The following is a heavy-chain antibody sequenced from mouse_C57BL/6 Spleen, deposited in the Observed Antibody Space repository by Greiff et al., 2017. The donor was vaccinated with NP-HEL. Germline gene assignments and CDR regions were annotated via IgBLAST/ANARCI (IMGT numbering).Heavy chain of an antibody. CDR1: GFNIKDDY. V-gene: IGHV14-4*01. D-gene: IGHD3-2*02. CDR3: TTAQADY. CDR2: IDPENGDT. Sequence: EVQLQQSGAELVRPGASVKLSCTASGFNIKDDYMHWLKQRPEQGLEWIGWIDPENGDTEYASKFQGKATITADTSSNTAYLQLSSLTSEDTAVYYCTTAQADYWGQGTTLTVSS. J-gene: IGHJ2*01.